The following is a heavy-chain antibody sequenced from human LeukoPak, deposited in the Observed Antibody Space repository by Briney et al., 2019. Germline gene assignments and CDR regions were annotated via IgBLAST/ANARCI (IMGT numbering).Heavy chain of an antibody. CDR3: ARADPSGSPGIVDY. CDR2: ISSSSSYI. V-gene: IGHV3-21*01. J-gene: IGHJ4*02. CDR1: GFTFSSYS. Sequence: PGGSLRLSCAASGFTFSSYSMNWVRQAPGKGLEWVSSISSSSSYIYYADSVKGRFTISRDNAKNSLYLQMNSLRAEDTAVYYCARADPSGSPGIVDYWGQGTLVTVSS. D-gene: IGHD1-26*01.